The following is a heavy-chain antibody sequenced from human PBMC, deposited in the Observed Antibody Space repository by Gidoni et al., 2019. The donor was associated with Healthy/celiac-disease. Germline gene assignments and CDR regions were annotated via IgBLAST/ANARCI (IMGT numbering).Heavy chain of an antibody. CDR3: ARERSWAIDY. J-gene: IGHJ4*02. CDR1: GFTVSSNY. D-gene: IGHD1-26*01. V-gene: IGHV3-53*04. Sequence: EVQLVESGGGLVQPGGSLRLSCAASGFTVSSNYMSGVPQAPGKGLKWVSVIYSGGSTYSADPGTGRFTISRHNSKNTLYLQMNSLRAEDTAVYYCARERSWAIDYWGQGTLVTVSS. CDR2: IYSGGST.